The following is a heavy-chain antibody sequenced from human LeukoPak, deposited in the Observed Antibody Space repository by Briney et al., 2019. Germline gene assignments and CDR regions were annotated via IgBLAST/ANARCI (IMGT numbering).Heavy chain of an antibody. Sequence: SETLSLTCTVSGGSISSYYWSWIRQPAGKGLEWIGRIYTSGSTNYNPSLKSRVTMSVDTSKNQFSLKLSSVTAADTAVYYCARDGGYCSSTCCYGGSNWFDPWGQGTLVTVSS. CDR3: ARDGGYCSSTCCYGGSNWFDP. J-gene: IGHJ5*02. D-gene: IGHD2-2*01. CDR2: IYTSGST. CDR1: GGSISSYY. V-gene: IGHV4-4*07.